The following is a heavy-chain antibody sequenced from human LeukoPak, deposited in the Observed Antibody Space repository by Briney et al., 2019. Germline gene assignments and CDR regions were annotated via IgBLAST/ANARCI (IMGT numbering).Heavy chain of an antibody. CDR2: IKQDGSEK. V-gene: IGHV3-7*03. CDR1: GFTFSNYW. D-gene: IGHD5-12*01. Sequence: GGSLRLSCAASGFTFSNYWMCWVRQAPGKGLEWVANIKQDGSEKYYMDSVKGRFTISRDNAKNSLYLQMNSLRAEDTAVYYCARDPYSGYFRFDYWGQGALVIVSS. J-gene: IGHJ4*02. CDR3: ARDPYSGYFRFDY.